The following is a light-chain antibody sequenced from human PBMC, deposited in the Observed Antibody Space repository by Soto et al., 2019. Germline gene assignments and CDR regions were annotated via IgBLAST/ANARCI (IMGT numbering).Light chain of an antibody. V-gene: IGKV3-20*01. CDR3: QQYGTSRWT. J-gene: IGKJ1*01. CDR2: GAS. CDR1: QSVSSSY. Sequence: EIVLTQSPGTLSLSPGERATLSCRASQSVSSSYLAWYQQKPGQAPRLLIYGASSRATGIPDRLGGSGSGTDFTLTISRLEPEDFAVYYCQQYGTSRWTFGQGTKVEIK.